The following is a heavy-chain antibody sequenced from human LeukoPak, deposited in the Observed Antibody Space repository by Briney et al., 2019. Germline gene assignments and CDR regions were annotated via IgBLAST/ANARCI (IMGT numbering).Heavy chain of an antibody. Sequence: SVKVSCKASGGTFSSYGLNWVRQASGQGLEWMGRIIPIVGIANYAQKFQGRVTMTEDTSTDTAYMELSSLRSEDTAVYYCATVGGSGSYYQPWGQGTLVTVSS. CDR2: IIPIVGIA. V-gene: IGHV1-69*04. D-gene: IGHD3-10*01. CDR1: GGTFSSYG. J-gene: IGHJ4*02. CDR3: ATVGGSGSYYQP.